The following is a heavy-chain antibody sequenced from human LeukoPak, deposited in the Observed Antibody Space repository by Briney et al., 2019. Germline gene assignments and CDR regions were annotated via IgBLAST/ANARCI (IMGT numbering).Heavy chain of an antibody. CDR1: GFTVSSNY. CDR3: ARGITTDTRYYYYGMDV. J-gene: IGHJ6*02. CDR2: IYSGGST. V-gene: IGHV3-53*01. Sequence: GGSLRLSCAASGFTVSSNYMSWVRQAPGKGLEWVSVIYSGGSTYYADSVKGRFTISRDNSKNTLYLQMNSLRAEDTAVYYCARGITTDTRYYYYGMDVWGQGTTVTVSS. D-gene: IGHD4-11*01.